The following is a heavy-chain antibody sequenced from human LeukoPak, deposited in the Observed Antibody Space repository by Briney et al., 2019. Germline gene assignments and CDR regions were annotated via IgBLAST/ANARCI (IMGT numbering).Heavy chain of an antibody. CDR3: AKDLYTSRYACCFDY. CDR2: FSGSGGST. D-gene: IGHD6-13*01. J-gene: IGHJ4*02. V-gene: IGHV3-23*01. Sequence: GGSLRLSCAASGFTFSSYTMTWVRQAPGKGLEWVSTFSGSGGSTYYADSVKGRFTISGDNYKNTLYLQMNSLRAEDTAVYYCAKDLYTSRYACCFDYWGQGTLVTVSS. CDR1: GFTFSSYT.